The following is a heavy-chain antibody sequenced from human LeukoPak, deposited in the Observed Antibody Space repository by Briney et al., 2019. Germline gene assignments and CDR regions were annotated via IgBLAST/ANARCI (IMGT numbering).Heavy chain of an antibody. CDR3: ARAGSSGWSLDY. V-gene: IGHV3-30-3*01. D-gene: IGHD6-19*01. Sequence: GGSLRLSCAASGFTFSSYAMHWVRQAPGKGLEWVAVISYDGSNKYYADSVKGRFTISRDNSKHTLYLQMNSLRAEDTAVYYCARAGSSGWSLDYWGQGTLVTVSS. CDR1: GFTFSSYA. J-gene: IGHJ4*02. CDR2: ISYDGSNK.